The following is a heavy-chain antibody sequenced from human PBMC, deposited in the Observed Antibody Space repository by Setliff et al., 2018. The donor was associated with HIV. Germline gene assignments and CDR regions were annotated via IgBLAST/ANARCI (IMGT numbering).Heavy chain of an antibody. V-gene: IGHV3-74*01. J-gene: IGHJ1*01. CDR2: IKSDGSST. CDR3: AKDDYFQH. CDR1: GFTFSSYW. Sequence: PGGSLRLSCAASGFTFSSYWMHWVRQAPGKGLVWVSRIKSDGSSTSYADSVKGRFTISRDNAKNTLYLQMNSLRAEDTAVYYCAKDDYFQHWGQGTQVTSPQ.